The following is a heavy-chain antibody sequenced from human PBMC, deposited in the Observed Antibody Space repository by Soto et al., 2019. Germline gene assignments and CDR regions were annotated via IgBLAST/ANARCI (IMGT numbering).Heavy chain of an antibody. CDR3: ARGFSFDY. V-gene: IGHV4-34*01. J-gene: IGHJ4*02. Sequence: QVQLQQWGAGLLKPSETQSLTCAVYGGSFSGYYWSWIRQPPGKGLEWIGEINHSGSTNYNPSLKSRVTISVDTSKNQFSLKLSSVTAADTAVYHCARGFSFDYWGQGTLVTVSS. CDR1: GGSFSGYY. CDR2: INHSGST.